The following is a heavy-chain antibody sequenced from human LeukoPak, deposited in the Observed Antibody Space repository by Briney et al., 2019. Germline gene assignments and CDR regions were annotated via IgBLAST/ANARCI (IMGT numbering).Heavy chain of an antibody. D-gene: IGHD3-22*01. Sequence: SETLSLTCTVSGGSISSYYWSWIRQPPGKGLEWIGYIYYSGSTNYNPSLKSRVTISVDTSKNQFSLKLSSVTAADTAVYYCARLYDSSGYYCGMDVWGQGTTVTVSS. V-gene: IGHV4-59*08. CDR2: IYYSGST. J-gene: IGHJ6*02. CDR3: ARLYDSSGYYCGMDV. CDR1: GGSISSYY.